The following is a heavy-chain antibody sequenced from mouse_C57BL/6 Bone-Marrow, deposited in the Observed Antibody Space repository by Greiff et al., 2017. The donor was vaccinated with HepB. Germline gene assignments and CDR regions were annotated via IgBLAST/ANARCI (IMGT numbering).Heavy chain of an antibody. D-gene: IGHD2-14*01. V-gene: IGHV1-50*01. CDR3: ICDGRYN. CDR1: GYTFTSYW. J-gene: IGHJ2*01. Sequence: QVQLKQPGAELVKPGASVKLSCKASGYTFTSYWMHWVKQRPGQGLEWIGEIDPTDNYTNYNQKFKGKATLTVDTSSSTAYMQLSSLTSEDSAVYSCICDGRYNWGQGTTLSVSA. CDR2: IDPTDNYT.